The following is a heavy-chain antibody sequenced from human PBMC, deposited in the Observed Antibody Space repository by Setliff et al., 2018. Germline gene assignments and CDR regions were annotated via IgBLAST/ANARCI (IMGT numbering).Heavy chain of an antibody. D-gene: IGHD3-10*01. J-gene: IGHJ4*02. V-gene: IGHV4-59*01. CDR1: GDSMSGYY. CDR3: ARGNMFDGSGRWFDY. CDR2: IYYGGSA. Sequence: SETPSLTCSVSGDSMSGYYWNWIRQSPRKGLEWIGNIYYGGSAKYNPSLRSRVTISVDMSKNQFSLRLNSLTAADTAIYYCARGNMFDGSGRWFDYWGQGTQVTVSS.